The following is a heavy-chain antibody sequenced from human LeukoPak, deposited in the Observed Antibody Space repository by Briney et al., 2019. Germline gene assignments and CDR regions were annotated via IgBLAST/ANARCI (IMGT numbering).Heavy chain of an antibody. CDR1: GGTFSSYA. J-gene: IGHJ4*02. V-gene: IGHV1-69*04. D-gene: IGHD6-19*01. CDR2: IIPILGIA. CDR3: ARDLVAVAGT. Sequence: GASVEVSCKASGGTFSSYAISWVRQAPGQGLEWMGRIIPILGIANYAQKFQGRVTITADKSTSTAYMELSSLRSEDTAVYYCARDLVAVAGTWGQGTLVTVSS.